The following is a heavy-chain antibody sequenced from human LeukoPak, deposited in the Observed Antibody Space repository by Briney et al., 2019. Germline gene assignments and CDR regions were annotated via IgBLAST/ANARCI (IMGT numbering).Heavy chain of an antibody. CDR1: GFTFSSYA. V-gene: IGHV3-23*01. Sequence: GGSLRLSCAAPGFTFSSYAMSWVRQAPGKGLEWVSAISGSGGSTYYADSVKGRFTISRDNSKNTLYLQMNSLRAEDTAVYYCAKSLNWNLNAFDIWGQGTMVTVSS. D-gene: IGHD1-1*01. J-gene: IGHJ3*02. CDR2: ISGSGGST. CDR3: AKSLNWNLNAFDI.